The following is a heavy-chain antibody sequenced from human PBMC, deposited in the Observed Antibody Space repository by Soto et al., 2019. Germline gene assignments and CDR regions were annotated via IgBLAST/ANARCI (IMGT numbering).Heavy chain of an antibody. CDR1: GGSISSYY. CDR2: IYYSGST. CDR3: ARVGYYYGSGAPLDAFDI. J-gene: IGHJ3*02. Sequence: QVQLQESGPGLVKPSETLSLTCTVSGGSISSYYWSWIRQPPGKGLEWIGYIYYSGSTNYNPSLMCRVAISVDTSTYQFSLKLSSVTAADTAVYYCARVGYYYGSGAPLDAFDIWGQGTMVTVSS. D-gene: IGHD3-10*01. V-gene: IGHV4-59*01.